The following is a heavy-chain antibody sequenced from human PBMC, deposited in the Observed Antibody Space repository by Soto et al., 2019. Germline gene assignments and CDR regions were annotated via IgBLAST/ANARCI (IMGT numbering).Heavy chain of an antibody. D-gene: IGHD5-12*01. CDR2: ISWDGGST. V-gene: IGHV3-43*01. Sequence: LRLSGSASGFTFDDYTMHWVRQAPGKGLEWVSLISWDGGSTYYADSVKGRFTISRDNSKNSLYLQMNSLKTEDTALYYCAKDKLATMLTFDYWGQGTLVTVSS. CDR1: GFTFDDYT. J-gene: IGHJ4*02. CDR3: AKDKLATMLTFDY.